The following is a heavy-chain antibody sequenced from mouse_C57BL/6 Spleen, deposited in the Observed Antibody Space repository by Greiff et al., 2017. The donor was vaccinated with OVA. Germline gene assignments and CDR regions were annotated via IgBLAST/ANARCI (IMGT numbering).Heavy chain of an antibody. V-gene: IGHV5-17*01. Sequence: EVQVVESGGGLVKPGGSLKLSCAASGFTFSDYGMHWVRQAPEKGLEWVAYISSGSSTIYYADTVKGRFTISRDNAKNTLFLQMTSLRSEDTAKYYCARHGRTGYYFDYWGQGTTLTVSS. D-gene: IGHD1-1*01. CDR2: ISSGSSTI. CDR1: GFTFSDYG. J-gene: IGHJ2*01. CDR3: ARHGRTGYYFDY.